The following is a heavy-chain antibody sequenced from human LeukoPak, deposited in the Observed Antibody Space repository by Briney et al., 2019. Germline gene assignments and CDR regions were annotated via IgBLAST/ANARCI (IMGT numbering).Heavy chain of an antibody. CDR2: ISGSGVST. Sequence: GGSLRLSCAASGFTFSNYAVSWVRQTPGKGLEWVSAISGSGVSTYSADSVKGRFTISRDTSKNTLNLQMNSLRAEDTAVYYCAKVHYYDSSGMGGFDHWGQGTLVTVSS. D-gene: IGHD3-22*01. CDR1: GFTFSNYA. J-gene: IGHJ4*02. V-gene: IGHV3-23*01. CDR3: AKVHYYDSSGMGGFDH.